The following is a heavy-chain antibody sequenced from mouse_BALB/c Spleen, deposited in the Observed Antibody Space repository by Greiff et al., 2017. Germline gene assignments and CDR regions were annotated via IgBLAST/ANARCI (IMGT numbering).Heavy chain of an antibody. V-gene: IGHV5-6-2*01. J-gene: IGHJ4*01. Sequence: EVMLVESGGGLVKLGGSLKLSCAASGFTFSSYYMSWVRQTPEKRLELVAAINSNGGSTYYPDTVKGRFTISRDNAKNTLYLQMSSLKSEDTALYYCARPLLRLNAMDYWGQGTSVTVSS. CDR2: INSNGGST. D-gene: IGHD1-2*01. CDR1: GFTFSSYY. CDR3: ARPLLRLNAMDY.